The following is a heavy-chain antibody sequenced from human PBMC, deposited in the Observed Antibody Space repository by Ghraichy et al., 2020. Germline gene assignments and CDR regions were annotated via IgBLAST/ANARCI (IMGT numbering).Heavy chain of an antibody. CDR2: ISTTGSPI. CDR3: ARQELGFDY. V-gene: IGHV3-48*02. J-gene: IGHJ4*02. D-gene: IGHD1-26*01. CDR1: GFTFSSYT. Sequence: GGSLRLSCAASGFTFSSYTMNWVRRAPGKGLEWVSYISTTGSPIYYADSVRGRFTISRDNAKNSLYLQMNSLRDEDTAVYYCARQELGFDYWGLGTLVTVSS.